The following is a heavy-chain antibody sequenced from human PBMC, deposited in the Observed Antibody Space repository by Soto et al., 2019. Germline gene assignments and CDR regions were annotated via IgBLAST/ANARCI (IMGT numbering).Heavy chain of an antibody. Sequence: SETLSLTCTVSGGSISSGDYYWSWIRQPPGKGLEWIGYIYYSGSTYYNPSLKSRVTISVDTSKNQFSLKLSSVTAADTAVYYCARVRMVRGVRYYYYYGMDVWGQGXTVTVSS. V-gene: IGHV4-30-4*01. CDR2: IYYSGST. CDR1: GGSISSGDYY. CDR3: ARVRMVRGVRYYYYYGMDV. D-gene: IGHD3-10*01. J-gene: IGHJ6*02.